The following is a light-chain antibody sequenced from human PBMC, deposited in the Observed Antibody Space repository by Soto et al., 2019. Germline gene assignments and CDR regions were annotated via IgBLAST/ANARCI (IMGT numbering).Light chain of an antibody. V-gene: IGKV1-5*03. Sequence: DIQMTQSPSTLSASVGDRVSITCRASQSISSWLAWYQQKPGKAPKLLIYQASTLESGVPSNFSGSGSGTEFTLTISSLQPEDFATYFCQQFKSGTWTFGQGTKVEVK. CDR2: QAS. J-gene: IGKJ1*01. CDR3: QQFKSGTWT. CDR1: QSISSW.